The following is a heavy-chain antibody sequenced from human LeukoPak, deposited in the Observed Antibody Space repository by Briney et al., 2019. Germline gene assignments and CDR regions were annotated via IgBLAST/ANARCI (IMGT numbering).Heavy chain of an antibody. CDR3: ARELGRLVDF. J-gene: IGHJ4*02. V-gene: IGHV3-23*01. D-gene: IGHD3-9*01. CDR2: IRGSGGST. CDR1: GFNFGKSA. Sequence: GGSLRLSCAASGFNFGKSAMGWVRQAPGKGLEWVSGIRGSGGSTYYADPVKGRFTISRDTSNNTLFLQMNSLRAEDTAVYYCARELGRLVDFWGQGTLVTVSS.